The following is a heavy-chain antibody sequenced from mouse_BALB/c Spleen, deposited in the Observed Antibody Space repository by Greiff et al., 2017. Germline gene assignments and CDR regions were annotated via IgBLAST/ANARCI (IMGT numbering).Heavy chain of an antibody. CDR3: ARDKNYDGDWYFDV. CDR1: GFSLTSYG. J-gene: IGHJ1*01. D-gene: IGHD2-4*01. Sequence: VQLQESGPGLVQPSQSLSITCTVSGFSLTSYGVNWVRQPPGKGLEWLGMIWGDGSTDYNSALKSRLSISKDNSKSQVFLKMNSLQTDDTARYYCARDKNYDGDWYFDVWGAGTTVTVSS. V-gene: IGHV2-6-7*01. CDR2: IWGDGST.